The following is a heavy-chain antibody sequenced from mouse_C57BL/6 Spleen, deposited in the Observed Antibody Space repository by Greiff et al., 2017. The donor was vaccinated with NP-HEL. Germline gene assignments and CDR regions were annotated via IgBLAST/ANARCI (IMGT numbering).Heavy chain of an antibody. J-gene: IGHJ4*01. Sequence: EVQLQQSGPELVKPGASVKMSCKASGYTFTDYNMHWVKQSHGKSLEWIGYINPNNGGTSYNQKFKGKATLTVNKSSSTAYMGLRSLTSEDSAVYYCARGFYYYSSSAGDYWGQGTSVTVSS. D-gene: IGHD1-1*01. CDR2: INPNNGGT. CDR1: GYTFTDYN. CDR3: ARGFYYYSSSAGDY. V-gene: IGHV1-22*01.